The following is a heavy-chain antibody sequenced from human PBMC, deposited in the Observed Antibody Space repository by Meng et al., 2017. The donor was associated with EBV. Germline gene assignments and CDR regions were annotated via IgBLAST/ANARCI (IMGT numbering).Heavy chain of an antibody. CDR3: ARVGIAVAGTWDY. J-gene: IGHJ4*02. D-gene: IGHD6-19*01. CDR1: GDTFTSYY. CDR2: INPNSGGT. Sequence: QVQLEDSGAEEKKPWASVKVSWQASGDTFTSYYMRWVRQAPGQGLVWMGRINPNSGGTNYAQKFQGRVTITGDTSISTAYMELSRLRSDDTAVYYCARVGIAVAGTWDYWGQGTLVTVSS. V-gene: IGHV1-2*06.